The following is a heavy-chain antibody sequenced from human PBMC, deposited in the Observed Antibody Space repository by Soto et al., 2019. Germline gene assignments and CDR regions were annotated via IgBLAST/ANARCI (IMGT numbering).Heavy chain of an antibody. J-gene: IGHJ4*02. CDR1: GFTFSSYA. CDR3: AKWGYGYSSSSKFDY. V-gene: IGHV3-23*01. Sequence: GGSLRLSCAASGFTFSSYAMSWVRQAPGKGLEWVSAISGSGGSTYYADSVKGRFTISRDNSKNTLYLQMNSLRAEDTAVYYCAKWGYGYSSSSKFDYWGQGTLVTVSS. D-gene: IGHD6-6*01. CDR2: ISGSGGST.